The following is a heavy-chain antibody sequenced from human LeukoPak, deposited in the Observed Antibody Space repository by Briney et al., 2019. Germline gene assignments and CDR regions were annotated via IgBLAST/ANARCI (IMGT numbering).Heavy chain of an antibody. J-gene: IGHJ4*02. CDR2: IDPSGGST. Sequence: ASVKVSCKASGYTFNTYYMHWVRQAPGQGLEWMGIIDPSGGSTNYAQKFQGRVSMTRDTSTSTVYLELSSLRSEDTAVYYCARGAFISAVGTSDYWGQGTLVTVSS. CDR3: ARGAFISAVGTSDY. V-gene: IGHV1-46*02. D-gene: IGHD6-13*01. CDR1: GYTFNTYY.